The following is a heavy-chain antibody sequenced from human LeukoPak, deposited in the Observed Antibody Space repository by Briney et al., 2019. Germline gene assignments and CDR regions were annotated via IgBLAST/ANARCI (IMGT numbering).Heavy chain of an antibody. CDR1: GFTISSYG. J-gene: IGHJ5*02. CDR3: ARGRGPYGWFDP. CDR2: ISYDGSNK. D-gene: IGHD3-10*01. Sequence: PGRSLRLSCAASGFTISSYGMHWVRQAPGKGLEWVAVISYDGSNKYYANSVKGRFTISRDNSKNTLYLQMNNLRAEDTAIYFCARGRGPYGWFDPWGQGTLVTVSS. V-gene: IGHV3-30*03.